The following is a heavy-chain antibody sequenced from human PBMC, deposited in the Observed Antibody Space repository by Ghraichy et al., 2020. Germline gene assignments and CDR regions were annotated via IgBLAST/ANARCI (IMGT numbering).Heavy chain of an antibody. CDR1: GYSISSGYY. CDR2: IYHSGST. D-gene: IGHD3-9*01. V-gene: IGHV4-38-2*02. J-gene: IGHJ4*02. CDR3: ARDRKYYDILTGYSPTGGFDY. Sequence: SETLSLTCTVSGYSISSGYYWGWIRQPPGKGLEWIGSIYHSGSTYYNPSLKSRVTISVDTSKNQFSLKLSSVTAADTAVYYCARDRKYYDILTGYSPTGGFDYWGQGTLVTVSS.